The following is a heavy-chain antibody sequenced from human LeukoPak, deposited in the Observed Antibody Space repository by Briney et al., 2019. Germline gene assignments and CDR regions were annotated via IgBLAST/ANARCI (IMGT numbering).Heavy chain of an antibody. J-gene: IGHJ4*02. D-gene: IGHD2-21*02. CDR1: GFMPSVYY. Sequence: PGGSLRLSCEASGFMPSVYYMSWFRLAPGKGLEWIGYIGPTGSYTTYADSVRGRFTFSRDNAKNLLFLQMTDLRTEDTAVYYCARKLGGAQCGGDCFFDHWGQGTRVAVSS. CDR3: ARKLGGAQCGGDCFFDH. CDR2: IGPTGSYT. V-gene: IGHV3-11*03.